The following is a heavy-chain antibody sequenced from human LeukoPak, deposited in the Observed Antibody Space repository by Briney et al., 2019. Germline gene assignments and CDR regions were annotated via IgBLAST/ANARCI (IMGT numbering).Heavy chain of an antibody. V-gene: IGHV1-69*05. J-gene: IGHJ1*01. CDR3: ARDMTTATTCYLQH. D-gene: IGHD4-17*01. CDR1: GGTFNTYA. Sequence: SVKVSCKASGGTFNTYAISWVRQAPGQGLEWMGRFIPIFGTANYAQKFQGRVSITTDESTSTAYMQLSSLRSEDTAMYYCARDMTTATTCYLQHWGQGTLVTVSS. CDR2: FIPIFGTA.